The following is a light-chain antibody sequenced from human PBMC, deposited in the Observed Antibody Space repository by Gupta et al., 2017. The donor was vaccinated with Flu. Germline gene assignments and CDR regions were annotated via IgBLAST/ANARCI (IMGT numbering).Light chain of an antibody. CDR3: QQDKNWPFVT. Sequence: EIVMTQSPATLSVSPGERATLSCRASQSVRSNVAWYKQKPGQAPRFLIFGSSTRATDVPARFSGSGYGTEFTLTISSRQSEDFAVYYCQQDKNWPFVTFGGGTKVEIK. CDR1: QSVRSN. CDR2: GSS. J-gene: IGKJ4*01. V-gene: IGKV3-15*01.